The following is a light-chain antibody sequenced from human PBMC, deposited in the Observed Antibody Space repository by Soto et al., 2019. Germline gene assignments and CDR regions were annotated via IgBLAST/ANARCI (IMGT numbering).Light chain of an antibody. J-gene: IGKJ2*01. CDR3: QQSYTSPRA. V-gene: IGKV1-5*03. CDR1: QSISNS. CDR2: KAS. Sequence: DIQMTQSPSTLSASVGDRVTITCRASQSISNSLAWYQQKPGKAPKLLIYKASSLESGVPSRFSGRGSGTEFTLTISSLQPDDFATYYCQQSYTSPRAFGQGTKLEIK.